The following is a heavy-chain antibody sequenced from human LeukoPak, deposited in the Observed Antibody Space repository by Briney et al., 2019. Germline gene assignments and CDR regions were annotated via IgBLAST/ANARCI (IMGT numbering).Heavy chain of an antibody. Sequence: GGSLRLSCAASGFTFSSSEMNWVRQAPGKGLEWVSYITSRGGTIYYADSVRGRFTISRDNAKNSLYLQMNSLRAEDTAVYYCARSGAAPLEDFDYWGQGTLVTVSS. CDR2: ITSRGGTI. CDR1: GFTFSSSE. D-gene: IGHD6-6*01. V-gene: IGHV3-48*03. CDR3: ARSGAAPLEDFDY. J-gene: IGHJ4*02.